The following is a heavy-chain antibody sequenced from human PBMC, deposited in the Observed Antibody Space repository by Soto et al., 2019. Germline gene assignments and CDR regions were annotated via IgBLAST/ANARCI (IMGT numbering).Heavy chain of an antibody. CDR3: ARDRKPSSYIGLID. V-gene: IGHV3-11*01. CDR1: GFTFNDHY. Sequence: QVQLVESGGGLVKPGGSLRLSCAASGFTFNDHYMSWVRQAPGKGLEWISFISDGGREIYYADSVRGRFTITRDNAKNSLSLQMNSLRPEDPAVYYCARDRKPSSYIGLIDWGQGSTVTVSS. J-gene: IGHJ6*02. D-gene: IGHD2-21*01. CDR2: ISDGGREI.